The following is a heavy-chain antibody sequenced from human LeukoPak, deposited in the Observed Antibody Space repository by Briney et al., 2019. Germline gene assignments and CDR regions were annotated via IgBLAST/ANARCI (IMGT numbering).Heavy chain of an antibody. J-gene: IGHJ5*02. D-gene: IGHD2-8*02. CDR1: GFTFSSYW. V-gene: IGHV3-7*01. Sequence: GGSLRLSCAASGFTFSSYWMSWVRQAPGKGLEWVANIKQDGSEKYYVDSVKGRFTISRDNAKNSLYLQMNSLRAEDTAVYYCARSPALVNNWFDPWGQGTLVTVSS. CDR3: ARSPALVNNWFDP. CDR2: IKQDGSEK.